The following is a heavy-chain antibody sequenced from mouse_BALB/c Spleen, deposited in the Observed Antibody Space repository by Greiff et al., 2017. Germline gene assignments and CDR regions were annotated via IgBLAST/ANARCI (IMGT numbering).Heavy chain of an antibody. Sequence: EVKLVESGPGLVKPSQSLSLTCTVTGYSITSDYAWNWIRQFPGNKLEWMGYISYSGSTSYNPSLKSRISITRDTSKNQFFLQLNSVTTEDTATYYCARSGNYVGFAYWGQGTLVTVSA. V-gene: IGHV3-2*02. CDR1: GYSITSDYA. D-gene: IGHD2-1*01. CDR2: ISYSGST. CDR3: ARSGNYVGFAY. J-gene: IGHJ3*01.